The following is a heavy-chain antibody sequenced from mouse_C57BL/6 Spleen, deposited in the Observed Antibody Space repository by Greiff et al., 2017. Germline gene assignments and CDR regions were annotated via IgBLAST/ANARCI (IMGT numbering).Heavy chain of an antibody. D-gene: IGHD2-1*01. CDR1: GYAFSSSW. Sequence: QVQLQQSGPELVKPGASVKISCKASGYAFSSSWMNWVKQRPGKGLEWIGRIYPGDGDTNYNGKFKGKATLTADKSSSTAYMQLSSLTSEDSAVYFCAREAYGNYRYFDVWGTGTTVTVSS. J-gene: IGHJ1*03. V-gene: IGHV1-82*01. CDR3: AREAYGNYRYFDV. CDR2: IYPGDGDT.